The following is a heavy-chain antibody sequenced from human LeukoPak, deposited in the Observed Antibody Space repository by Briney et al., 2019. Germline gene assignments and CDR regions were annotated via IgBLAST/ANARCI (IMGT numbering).Heavy chain of an antibody. Sequence: GESLKISCKGSGYSFTSYWVAWVRQMPGKGLEWMGIIFPSDSETRYSPSFQGQVTISADKSISTAYLQWSNLKASDTAVYYCARVWRTDNSYGEDYWGQGTLVTVSS. J-gene: IGHJ4*02. CDR1: GYSFTSYW. V-gene: IGHV5-51*01. CDR2: IFPSDSET. CDR3: ARVWRTDNSYGEDY. D-gene: IGHD5-18*01.